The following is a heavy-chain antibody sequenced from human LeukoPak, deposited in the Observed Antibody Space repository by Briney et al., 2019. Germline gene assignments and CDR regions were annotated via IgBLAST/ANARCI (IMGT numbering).Heavy chain of an antibody. CDR3: TRDTSDAFDI. Sequence: PGGSLRLSCAASGFTFSNYWMHWVRQAPGKWLVWVSRINSDGSSTSYADSVKGRFTISRDNAKNTLYLQTNSLRAEDTAVYYCTRDTSDAFDIWGQGTMVTVSS. V-gene: IGHV3-74*01. CDR1: GFTFSNYW. CDR2: INSDGSST. D-gene: IGHD2-2*01. J-gene: IGHJ3*02.